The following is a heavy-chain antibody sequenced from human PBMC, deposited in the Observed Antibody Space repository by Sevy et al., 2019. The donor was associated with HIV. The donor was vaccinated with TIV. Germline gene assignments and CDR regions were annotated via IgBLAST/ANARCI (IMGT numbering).Heavy chain of an antibody. V-gene: IGHV3-15*07. CDR2: IKSESDGGTT. CDR1: GLTLSYAW. J-gene: IGHJ4*02. Sequence: GGSLRLSCAASGLTLSYAWMNWVRQAPGKGLEWVGHIKSESDGGTTDFATPVKGRFIISRDDSKNTLYLQMNSRKTGDTALYYCTARNFDFWGRGTLVTVSS. CDR3: TARNFDF.